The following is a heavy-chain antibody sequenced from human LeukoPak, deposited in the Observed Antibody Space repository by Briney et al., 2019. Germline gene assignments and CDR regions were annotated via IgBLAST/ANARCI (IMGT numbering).Heavy chain of an antibody. V-gene: IGHV3-15*01. D-gene: IGHD2-15*01. Sequence: GGSLRLSCAASGFTFNTYAMSWLRQAPGKGLEWVGRIQSKADGGTTDYAAPVKGRFTISRDDSKSTLYLQLNSLKTEDTAVYYCSSSAAVTLLFYWGRGTLVTVSS. CDR1: GFTFNTYA. CDR2: IQSKADGGTT. J-gene: IGHJ4*02. CDR3: SSSAAVTLLFY.